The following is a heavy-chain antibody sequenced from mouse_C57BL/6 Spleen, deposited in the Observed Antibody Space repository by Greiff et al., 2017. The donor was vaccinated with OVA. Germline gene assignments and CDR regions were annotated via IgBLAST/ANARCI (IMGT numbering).Heavy chain of an antibody. CDR3: AIPDYFDY. Sequence: VQLQQPGAELVKPGASVKVSCKASGYTFTSYWMHWVKQRPGQGLEWIGRIHPSDSDTNYNQKFKGKATLTVDKSSNTAYMQLSSLISEDTAVYYCAIPDYFDYWGQGTTLTVSS. CDR2: IHPSDSDT. CDR1: GYTFTSYW. J-gene: IGHJ2*01. V-gene: IGHV1-74*01.